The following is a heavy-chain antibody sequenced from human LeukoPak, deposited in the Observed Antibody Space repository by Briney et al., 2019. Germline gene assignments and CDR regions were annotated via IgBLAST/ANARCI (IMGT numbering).Heavy chain of an antibody. D-gene: IGHD5-12*01. J-gene: IGHJ4*02. CDR1: GFTLGSYA. CDR2: ISASGGGT. Sequence: GGSLRLSCAASGFTLGSYAMSWVRQAPGKGLEWVSSISASGGGTYYADSVKGRFTISRDTSKNTLYLQMNSLRAEDTAVYYCAPLAATTDYWGQGALVTVSS. V-gene: IGHV3-23*01. CDR3: APLAATTDY.